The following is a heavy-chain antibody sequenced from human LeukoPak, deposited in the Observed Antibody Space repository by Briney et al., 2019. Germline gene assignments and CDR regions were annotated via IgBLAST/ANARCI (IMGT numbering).Heavy chain of an antibody. CDR2: IYHSGST. J-gene: IGHJ4*02. V-gene: IGHV4-4*02. CDR3: ARGGLYYYDSSGYI. Sequence: SETLSLTCAVSGGSISSSNWWSWVRQPPGKGPEWIGEIYHSGSTYYNPSLKSRVTISVDTSKNQFSLKLSSVTAADTAVYYCARGGLYYYDSSGYIWGQGTLVTVSS. D-gene: IGHD3-22*01. CDR1: GGSISSSNW.